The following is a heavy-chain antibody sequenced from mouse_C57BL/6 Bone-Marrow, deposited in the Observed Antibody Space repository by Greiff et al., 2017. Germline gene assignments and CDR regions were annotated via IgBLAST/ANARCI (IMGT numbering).Heavy chain of an antibody. V-gene: IGHV5-15*01. CDR2: ISNLAYSI. Sequence: EVQVVESGGGLVQPGGSLKLSCAASGFTFSDYGMAWVRQAPRKGPEWVAFISNLAYSIYYADTVTGRFTISRENAKNPLYLEMSSLRSEDTAMYYCARHNYSNSYFDYWGQGTPLTVSS. CDR1: GFTFSDYG. D-gene: IGHD2-5*01. CDR3: ARHNYSNSYFDY. J-gene: IGHJ2*01.